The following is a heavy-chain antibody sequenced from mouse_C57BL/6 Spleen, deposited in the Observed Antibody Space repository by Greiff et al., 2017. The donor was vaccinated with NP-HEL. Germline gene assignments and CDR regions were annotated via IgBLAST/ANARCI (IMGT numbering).Heavy chain of an antibody. Sequence: EVMLVESGGDLVKPGGSLKLSCAASGFTFSSYGMSWVRQTPDKRLEWVATISSGGSYTYYPDSVKGRFTISRDNAKNTLYLQMSSLKSEDTAMYYCARDMGFWGQGTLVTVSA. CDR1: GFTFSSYG. D-gene: IGHD1-1*02. J-gene: IGHJ3*01. V-gene: IGHV5-6*01. CDR3: ARDMGF. CDR2: ISSGGSYT.